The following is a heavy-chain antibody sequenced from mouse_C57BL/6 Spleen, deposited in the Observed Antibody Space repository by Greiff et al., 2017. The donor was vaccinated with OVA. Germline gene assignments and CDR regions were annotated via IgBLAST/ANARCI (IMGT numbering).Heavy chain of an antibody. D-gene: IGHD3-3*01. V-gene: IGHV2-5*01. CDR1: GFSLTSYG. Sequence: VKLQESGPGLVQPSQSLSITCTVSGFSLTSYGVHWVRQSPGKGLEWLGVIWRGGSTDYNAAIMSRLSITKDNSKSQVFFKMNSLQADDTAIYYCAKKQGGHEGYYAMDYWGQGTSVTVSS. CDR2: IWRGGST. J-gene: IGHJ4*01. CDR3: AKKQGGHEGYYAMDY.